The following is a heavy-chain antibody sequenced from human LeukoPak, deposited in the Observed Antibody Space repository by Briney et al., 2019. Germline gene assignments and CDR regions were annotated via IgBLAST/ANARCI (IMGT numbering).Heavy chain of an antibody. J-gene: IGHJ4*02. V-gene: IGHV1-18*01. CDR1: GYTSTTYG. CDR3: ARALAQGGSFDLYYFDS. D-gene: IGHD3-9*01. Sequence: ASVKVSCKASGYTSTTYGISWVRQAPGQGLEGMGWTYNSYTHYAQTLRDRLTMTTDTSTSTSYMELRSLRSDDTAVYYCARALAQGGSFDLYYFDSWGQGSLVTVSS. CDR2: TYNSYT.